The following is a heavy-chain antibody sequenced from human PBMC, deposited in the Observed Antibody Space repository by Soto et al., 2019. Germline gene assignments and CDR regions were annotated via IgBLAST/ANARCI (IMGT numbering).Heavy chain of an antibody. V-gene: IGHV1-18*01. CDR1: GYTFTSYG. CDR3: ARNFDWPRDYAFDI. J-gene: IGHJ3*02. CDR2: ISAYNGNT. D-gene: IGHD3-9*01. Sequence: VKVSCKASGYTFTSYGISWVRQAPGQGLEWMGWISAYNGNTNYAQKLQGRVTMTTDTSTSTAYMELRSLRSDDTAVYYCARNFDWPRDYAFDIWGQGTMVTVSS.